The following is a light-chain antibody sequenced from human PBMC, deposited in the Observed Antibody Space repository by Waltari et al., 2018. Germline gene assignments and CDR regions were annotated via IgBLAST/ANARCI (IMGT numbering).Light chain of an antibody. CDR2: LAS. Sequence: DIQMTQSPSSLSASVGDRVTISCQASQDIANYLNWYQQKPGKAPKLLIYLASNLETGVPSRFSGSGSGAYFPFTISSLQPEDIATYYCQHYDNLLLTFGGGTKVEIK. J-gene: IGKJ4*02. CDR1: QDIANY. V-gene: IGKV1-33*01. CDR3: QHYDNLLLT.